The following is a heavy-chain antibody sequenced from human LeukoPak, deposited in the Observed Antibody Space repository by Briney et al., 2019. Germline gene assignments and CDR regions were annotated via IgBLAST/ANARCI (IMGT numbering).Heavy chain of an antibody. CDR2: INPNSGGT. V-gene: IGHV1-2*02. CDR1: GYTFTGYY. CDR3: ARDLWRSSTSCYNY. D-gene: IGHD2-2*02. J-gene: IGHJ4*02. Sequence: GASVKVSCKASGYTFTGYYMHWVRQAPRQGLEWMGWINPNSGGTNYAQKFQGRVTMTRDTSISTAYMELSRLRSDDTAVYYCARDLWRSSTSCYNYWGQGTLVTVSS.